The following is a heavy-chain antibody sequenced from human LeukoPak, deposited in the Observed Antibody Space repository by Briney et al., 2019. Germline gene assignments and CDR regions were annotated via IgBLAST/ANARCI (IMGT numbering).Heavy chain of an antibody. CDR1: GFTFSTYW. J-gene: IGHJ4*02. V-gene: IGHV3-74*01. CDR3: SRDPRTYDY. Sequence: GGSLRLSCAASGFTFSTYWMHWVRQAPGKGLVWVSHVNTDGSTIGYADSVKGRFTISRDNAKNSLYLQMNSLRDEDTAVYYCSRDPRTYDYWGQGTLVTVSS. CDR2: VNTDGSTI.